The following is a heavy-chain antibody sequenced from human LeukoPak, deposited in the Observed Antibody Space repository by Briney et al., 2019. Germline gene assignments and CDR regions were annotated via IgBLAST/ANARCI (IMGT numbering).Heavy chain of an antibody. Sequence: SETLSLTCTVSGGSISFYDRSWIRQPPGKGLEWIGHIYSRGSTNYNPSLKSRVTISVDTSKNQFSLKVRSVTAADTAVYYCARGGVQLPPYYFDYWGQGTLVTAYS. CDR3: ARGGVQLPPYYFDY. CDR2: IYSRGST. CDR1: GGSISFYD. D-gene: IGHD5-18*01. J-gene: IGHJ4*02. V-gene: IGHV4-59*01.